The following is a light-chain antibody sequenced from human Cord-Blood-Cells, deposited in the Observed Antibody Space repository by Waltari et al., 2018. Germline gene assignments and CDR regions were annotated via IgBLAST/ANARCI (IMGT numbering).Light chain of an antibody. CDR1: NIGSKS. Sequence: SYVLTQPPSVSVAPGKTARITCGGKNIGSKSVHWYQLKPGQAPVLVVYDDSDRPPGIPELFSGANSGNTATLTISRVEAGDEADYYCQVWDSSSDHWVFGGGTKLTVL. V-gene: IGLV3-21*03. CDR2: DDS. J-gene: IGLJ3*02. CDR3: QVWDSSSDHWV.